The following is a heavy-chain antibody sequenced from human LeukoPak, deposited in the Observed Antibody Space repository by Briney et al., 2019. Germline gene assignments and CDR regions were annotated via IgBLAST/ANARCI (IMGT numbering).Heavy chain of an antibody. V-gene: IGHV1-69*13. J-gene: IGHJ6*03. CDR3: ARVGYCSGGSCPRRNYYYYYMDV. D-gene: IGHD2-15*01. Sequence: ASVKVSCKASGGTFSSYAISWVRQAPGQGLEWMGGIIPIFGTTNYAQKFQGRVTITADESTSTAYMELSSLRSEDTAVYYCARVGYCSGGSCPRRNYYYYYMDVWGKGTTVTISS. CDR2: IIPIFGTT. CDR1: GGTFSSYA.